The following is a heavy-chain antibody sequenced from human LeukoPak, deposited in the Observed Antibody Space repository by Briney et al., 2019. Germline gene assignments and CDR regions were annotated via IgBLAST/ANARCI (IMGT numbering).Heavy chain of an antibody. V-gene: IGHV3-21*01. CDR1: GFTFSSYS. Sequence: GGSLRLSCAASGFTFSSYSMTWVRQAPGKGLEWVSSISSSSSYIYYADSVKGRFTISRDNAKNSLYLQMNSLRAEDTAVYYCARLFSSGYYDFWSGYYWPKPIDYWGQGTLVTVSS. J-gene: IGHJ4*02. CDR2: ISSSSSYI. D-gene: IGHD3-3*01. CDR3: ARLFSSGYYDFWSGYYWPKPIDY.